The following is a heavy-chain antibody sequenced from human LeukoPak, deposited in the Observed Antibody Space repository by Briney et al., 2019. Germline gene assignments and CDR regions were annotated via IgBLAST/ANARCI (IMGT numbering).Heavy chain of an antibody. CDR2: ISCSSSYI. Sequence: GGSLRLSCAASGFTFSSYEMNWVRQAPGKGLEWVSSISCSSSYIYYADSVKGRFTISRDNAKNSLYLQMNSLRAEDTAVYYCARTYYYDSSEYDAFDIWGQGTMVTVSS. CDR3: ARTYYYDSSEYDAFDI. V-gene: IGHV3-21*01. D-gene: IGHD3-22*01. CDR1: GFTFSSYE. J-gene: IGHJ3*02.